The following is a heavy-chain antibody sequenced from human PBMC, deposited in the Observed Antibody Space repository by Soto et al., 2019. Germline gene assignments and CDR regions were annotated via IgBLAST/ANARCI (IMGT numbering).Heavy chain of an antibody. J-gene: IGHJ4*02. CDR1: GFTFSSYA. V-gene: IGHV3-23*01. CDR3: AKDQRGDSSGWLVAY. CDR2: ISGSGGST. D-gene: IGHD6-19*01. Sequence: GGSLRLSCAASGFTFSSYAMSWVRQAPGKGLEWVSAISGSGGSTYYADSVKGRFTISRDNSKNTLYLQMNSLRAEDTAVYYCAKDQRGDSSGWLVAYGGRGTLATVPP.